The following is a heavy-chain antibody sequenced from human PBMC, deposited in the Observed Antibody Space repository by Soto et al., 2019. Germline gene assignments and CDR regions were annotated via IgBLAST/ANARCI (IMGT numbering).Heavy chain of an antibody. V-gene: IGHV5-51*01. CDR1: GYSFTSYW. Sequence: PGESLKISCKGSGYSFTSYWIGWVRQMPGKGLEWMGIIYPGDSDTRYSPSFQGQVTISADKSISTAYLQWSSLKASDTAMYYCASRNCSGGSCYPYYFDYWGQGTLVTVSS. CDR3: ASRNCSGGSCYPYYFDY. D-gene: IGHD2-15*01. J-gene: IGHJ4*02. CDR2: IYPGDSDT.